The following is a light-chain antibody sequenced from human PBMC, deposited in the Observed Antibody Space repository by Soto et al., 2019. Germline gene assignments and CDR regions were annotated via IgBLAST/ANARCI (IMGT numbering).Light chain of an antibody. J-gene: IGLJ7*01. CDR1: SSDVGAYDY. Sequence: QSALTQPASVSGSPGQSITISCTGTSSDVGAYDYVSWYQQHPGKAPKLVIYDVIDRPSGVSDRFSGSKSGNTASLTISGLQAEDEADYYCSSYTTTSTYVFGPGTQLTVL. V-gene: IGLV2-14*01. CDR3: SSYTTTSTYV. CDR2: DVI.